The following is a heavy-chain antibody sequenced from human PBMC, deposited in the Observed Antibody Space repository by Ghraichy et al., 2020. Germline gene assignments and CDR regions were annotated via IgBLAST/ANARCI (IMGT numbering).Heavy chain of an antibody. CDR2: INYSRST. D-gene: IGHD5-18*01. CDR1: GGSISSSSYN. CDR3: ARHGYIINY. J-gene: IGHJ4*02. Sequence: SETLSLTCTVSGGSISSSSYNWVWNRQPQGKGLEWIVSINYSRSTYYNPSLKSRVTISVDTSKNQFSLKLSSVTAADTAVYYCARHGYIINYWGQGTLVTVSS. V-gene: IGHV4-39*01.